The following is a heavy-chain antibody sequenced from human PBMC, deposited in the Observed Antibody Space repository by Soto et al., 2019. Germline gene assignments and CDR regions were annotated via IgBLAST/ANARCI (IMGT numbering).Heavy chain of an antibody. Sequence: HPGGSLRLSCEGPGFTFSDYGFHWVRQAPGKGLEWVAMISYDGSDRYYRDSVQGRFTISRDDSKNTVFLQMNSLRTEDTAMYCCARSTYCNGGSCYPQYWGPGTLVTVSS. D-gene: IGHD2-15*01. V-gene: IGHV3-30*03. CDR3: ARSTYCNGGSCYPQY. CDR2: ISYDGSDR. J-gene: IGHJ4*02. CDR1: GFTFSDYG.